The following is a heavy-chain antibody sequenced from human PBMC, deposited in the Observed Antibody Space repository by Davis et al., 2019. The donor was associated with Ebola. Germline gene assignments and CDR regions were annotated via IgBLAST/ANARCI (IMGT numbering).Heavy chain of an antibody. D-gene: IGHD3-22*01. J-gene: IGHJ4*02. V-gene: IGHV3-11*04. CDR1: GFTFSDYY. CDR3: ARETSTGWLAQGY. CDR2: ITSSGSTI. Sequence: GGSLRLSCAASGFTFSDYYMSWIRQAPGKGLEWVSYITSSGSTIYYADSVKGRFTISRDNAKNTLYLQMNSLRDEDTAVYYCARETSTGWLAQGYWGQGTLVTVSS.